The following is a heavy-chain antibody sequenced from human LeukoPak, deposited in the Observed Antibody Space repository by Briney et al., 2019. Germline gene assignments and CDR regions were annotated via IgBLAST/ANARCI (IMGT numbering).Heavy chain of an antibody. CDR2: IYYSGST. CDR3: ARDNWNLGRYWFDP. Sequence: PSETLSLTCTVSGGSISSGGYYWSWIRQHPGKGLEWIGYIYYSGSTYYNPSLKSRVTISVDTSKNQFSLKLSSVTAADTAVHYCARDNWNLGRYWFDPWGQGTLVTVSS. CDR1: GGSISSGGYY. V-gene: IGHV4-31*03. J-gene: IGHJ5*02. D-gene: IGHD1-7*01.